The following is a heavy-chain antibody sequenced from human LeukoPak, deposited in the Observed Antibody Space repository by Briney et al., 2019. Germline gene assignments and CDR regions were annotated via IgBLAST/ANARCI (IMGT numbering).Heavy chain of an antibody. Sequence: TGGSLRLSCAASGFTFSSYAVSWVRQAPGEGLEWVSAISGSGGSTYYADSVKGRVTISRDNSKNTLYLQMNSLRAEDTAVYYCAKGRVDGDYYFVYWGQGTLVTVSS. J-gene: IGHJ4*02. CDR1: GFTFSSYA. D-gene: IGHD4-17*01. V-gene: IGHV3-23*01. CDR3: AKGRVDGDYYFVY. CDR2: ISGSGGST.